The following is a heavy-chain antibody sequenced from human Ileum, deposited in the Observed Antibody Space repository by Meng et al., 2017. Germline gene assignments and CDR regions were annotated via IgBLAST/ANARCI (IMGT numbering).Heavy chain of an antibody. CDR2: IDDDGKTI. CDR1: GFTFRTRW. V-gene: IGHV3-74*01. Sequence: GGSLRLSCAASGFTFRTRWMHWVRQRPGQGLQWVSRIDDDGKTIDYAGSVKGRFTISRDNSKNTLFLQMNSLRAEDTAVYYCANSHDSGNFVFDMWGQGTMVTVSS. J-gene: IGHJ3*02. CDR3: ANSHDSGNFVFDM. D-gene: IGHD3-10*01.